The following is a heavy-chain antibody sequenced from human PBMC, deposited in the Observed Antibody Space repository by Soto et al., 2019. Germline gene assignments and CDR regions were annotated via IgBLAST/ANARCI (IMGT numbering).Heavy chain of an antibody. J-gene: IGHJ4*02. Sequence: TGGALRLSCGASGFTFSNYWVNWVRQAPGKGVEWVANIQQDGSGKYYVDSVKGRFTISRDDAKNSLYLQMNSLRAEDTAVYYCARNLKYCSGGSCYPTVFDYWGQGTLVTVSS. CDR1: GFTFSNYW. V-gene: IGHV3-7*01. CDR2: IQQDGSGK. D-gene: IGHD2-15*01. CDR3: ARNLKYCSGGSCYPTVFDY.